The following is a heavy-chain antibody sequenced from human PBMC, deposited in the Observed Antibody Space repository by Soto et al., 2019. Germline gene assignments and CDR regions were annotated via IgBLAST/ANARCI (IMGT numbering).Heavy chain of an antibody. J-gene: IGHJ6*02. V-gene: IGHV1-69*01. CDR1: GGTFSSYA. CDR3: ARGLGTMVRGVICYYGMDV. CDR2: IIPIFGTA. Sequence: QVQLVQSGAEVKKPGSSVKVSCKASGGTFSSYAISWVRQAPGQGLEWMGGIIPIFGTANYAQKFQGRVTITADESTSTAYMELSSLRSEDTAVYYCARGLGTMVRGVICYYGMDVCGQGTTGIVSS. D-gene: IGHD3-10*01.